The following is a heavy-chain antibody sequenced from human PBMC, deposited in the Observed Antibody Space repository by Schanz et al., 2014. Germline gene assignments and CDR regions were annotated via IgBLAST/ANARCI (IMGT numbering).Heavy chain of an antibody. Sequence: QVQLVQSGAEVKKPGASVKVSCKASGYTFTSYSMHWVRQAPGQGLEWMGIINLSGGSTNNAQKFQGRLTMTRDTSTSTVYMELSSLRSEDTAVYYCARDGGEVVRGVIEGVNHYYYGVDVGGQGTTVTVS. CDR2: INLSGGST. V-gene: IGHV1-46*03. J-gene: IGHJ6*02. D-gene: IGHD3-10*01. CDR1: GYTFTSYS. CDR3: ARDGGEVVRGVIEGVNHYYYGVDV.